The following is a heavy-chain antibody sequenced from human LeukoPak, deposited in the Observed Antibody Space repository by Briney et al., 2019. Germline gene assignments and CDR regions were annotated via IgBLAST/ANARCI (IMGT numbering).Heavy chain of an antibody. Sequence: PSETLSLTCTVSGGSISSSSYYWGWIRQPPGKGLEWIGSIYYSGSTYYNPSLKSRVTISVDTSKNQFSLKLSSVTAADTAVYYCASSLGLVPAHGFDYWGHGTLVTVSS. J-gene: IGHJ4*01. CDR3: ASSLGLVPAHGFDY. CDR2: IYYSGST. D-gene: IGHD2-2*01. V-gene: IGHV4-39*07. CDR1: GGSISSSSYY.